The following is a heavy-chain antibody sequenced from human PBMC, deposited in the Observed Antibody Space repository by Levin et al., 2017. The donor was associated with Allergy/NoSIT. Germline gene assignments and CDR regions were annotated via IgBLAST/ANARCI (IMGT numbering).Heavy chain of an antibody. J-gene: IGHJ5*01. V-gene: IGHV1-8*01. CDR1: GYTFTTYD. Sequence: GESLKISCKASGYTFTTYDINWVRQATGQGLEWMGWMNPNSGNIGYAQKFQGRVTMTRNTSISTAYMELTSLRSDDTAVYYCAKVGGSGSYYNVGWFDSWGQGTLVTVSS. CDR3: AKVGGSGSYYNVGWFDS. CDR2: MNPNSGNI. D-gene: IGHD3-10*01.